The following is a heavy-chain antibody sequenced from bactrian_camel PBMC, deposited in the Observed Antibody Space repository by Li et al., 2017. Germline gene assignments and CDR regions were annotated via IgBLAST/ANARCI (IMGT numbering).Heavy chain of an antibody. CDR2: LDSDGTT. J-gene: IGHJ4*01. CDR3: AAEVVLGRCLGGYEYKS. Sequence: VQLVESGGGSVQAGGSLRLSCAASGYKLNRHCVGRFRQAPGKEREAVATLDSDGTTTYTDSVKGRFTISKDNTKNILYLQMNTLQPEDTGTYQCAAEVVLGRCLGGYEYKSWGQGTQVTVS. D-gene: IGHD1*01. CDR1: GYKLNRHC. V-gene: IGHV3S53*01.